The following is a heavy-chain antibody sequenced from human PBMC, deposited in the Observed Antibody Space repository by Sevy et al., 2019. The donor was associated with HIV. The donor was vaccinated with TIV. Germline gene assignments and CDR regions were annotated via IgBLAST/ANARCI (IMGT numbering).Heavy chain of an antibody. CDR1: GGSFSGYY. Sequence: SETLSLTCAVYGGSFSGYYWSWIRRFPGKGLEWIGGLSHSGSTNDNPSLKSRVTISVDTSKNQVSLRLTSVTAADTAIYYCAGGPESFYYYYMDVWGKGTTVTVSS. CDR3: AGGPESFYYYYMDV. CDR2: LSHSGST. V-gene: IGHV4-34*01. J-gene: IGHJ6*03.